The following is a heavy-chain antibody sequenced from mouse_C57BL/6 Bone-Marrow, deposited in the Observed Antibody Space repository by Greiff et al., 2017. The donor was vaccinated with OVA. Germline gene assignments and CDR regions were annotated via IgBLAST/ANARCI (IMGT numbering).Heavy chain of an antibody. CDR1: GYTFTSYW. Sequence: QVQLQHPGAELVKPGASVKLSCKASGYTFTSYWMHWVKQRPGQGLEWIGMIHPNSGSTNYNEKFKSKATLTVDKSSSTAYMQLSSLTSEDSAVYYCARDGYYGNSYWYFDVWGTGTTVTVSS. CDR2: IHPNSGST. CDR3: ARDGYYGNSYWYFDV. J-gene: IGHJ1*03. D-gene: IGHD2-1*01. V-gene: IGHV1-64*01.